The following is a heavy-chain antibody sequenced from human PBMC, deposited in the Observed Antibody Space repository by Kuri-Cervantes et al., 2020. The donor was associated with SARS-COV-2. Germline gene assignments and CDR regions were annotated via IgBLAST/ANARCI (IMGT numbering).Heavy chain of an antibody. CDR2: VRQDGRDK. J-gene: IGHJ4*02. V-gene: IGHV3-7*03. Sequence: GESLKISCAASGFTFSSYWMTWVRQAPGKGLDWEANVRQDGRDKYYGDSVKGRFTISRDNTKNSLYLQMDSLTAEDTAVYYCARYCTSVSCESAIDFWGQGTLVTVSS. D-gene: IGHD2-2*01. CDR3: ARYCTSVSCESAIDF. CDR1: GFTFSSYW.